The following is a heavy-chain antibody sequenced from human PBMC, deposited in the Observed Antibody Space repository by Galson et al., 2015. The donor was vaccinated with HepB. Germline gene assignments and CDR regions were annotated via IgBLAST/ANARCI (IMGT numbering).Heavy chain of an antibody. Sequence: SVKVSCKASGYTFTSYGISWVRQAPGQGLEWMGWISAYNGNTNYAQKLQGRVTMTTDTSTSTAYMELRSLRSDDTAVYYCARDRFIAAAGHYYYYMDVWGKGTTVTVSS. CDR2: ISAYNGNT. CDR3: ARDRFIAAAGHYYYYMDV. D-gene: IGHD6-13*01. V-gene: IGHV1-18*01. J-gene: IGHJ6*03. CDR1: GYTFTSYG.